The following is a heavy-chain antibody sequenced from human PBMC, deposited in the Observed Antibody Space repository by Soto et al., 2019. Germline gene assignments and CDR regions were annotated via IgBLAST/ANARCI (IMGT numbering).Heavy chain of an antibody. CDR3: SFQESTTVTTFEF. CDR2: IKSKTDGGTT. CDR1: GFIFNNAC. J-gene: IGHJ4*01. Sequence: PXECLRLYCEASGFIFNNACMSWIRQAPGKGLEWVGRIKSKTDGGTTDYAAPVKGRFTISRDDSKNTLYLQMNSLKNEDTAVYYCSFQESTTVTTFEFWGQGTLVTVS. V-gene: IGHV3-15*01. D-gene: IGHD4-17*01.